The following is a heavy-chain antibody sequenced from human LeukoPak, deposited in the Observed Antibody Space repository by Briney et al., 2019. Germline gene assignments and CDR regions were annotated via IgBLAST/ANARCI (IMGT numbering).Heavy chain of an antibody. D-gene: IGHD3-10*01. Sequence: GGSLRLSCAASGFTFDDYAMHWVRQAPGKGLEWVSGISWNSGSIGYADSVKGRFTISRDNAKNSLYLQMNSLRAEDTALYYCASGYYYGSGKDYFDYWGQGTLVTVSS. CDR3: ASGYYYGSGKDYFDY. J-gene: IGHJ4*02. CDR2: ISWNSGSI. CDR1: GFTFDDYA. V-gene: IGHV3-9*01.